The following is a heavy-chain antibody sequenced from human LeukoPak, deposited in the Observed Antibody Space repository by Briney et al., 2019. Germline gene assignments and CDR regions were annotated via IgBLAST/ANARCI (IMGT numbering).Heavy chain of an antibody. J-gene: IGHJ1*01. CDR3: AKDLEAVVPAAIACFQH. CDR2: ISSDASIT. D-gene: IGHD2-2*02. Sequence: PGGSLRLSCAASGFTFSTYWMHWVRQDPGKGLVWVSRISSDASITSYADPVKGRFTISRDNSKNTLYLQMNSLRAEDTAVYYCAKDLEAVVPAAIACFQHWGQGTLVTVSS. CDR1: GFTFSTYW. V-gene: IGHV3-74*01.